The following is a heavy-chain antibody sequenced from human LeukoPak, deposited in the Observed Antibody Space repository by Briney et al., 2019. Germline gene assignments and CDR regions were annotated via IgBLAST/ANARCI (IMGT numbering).Heavy chain of an antibody. CDR2: ISAYNGNT. J-gene: IGHJ4*02. D-gene: IGHD1-26*01. CDR3: ARGMGGSTFADFDS. Sequence: ASVKVSCKASGYTFTSYGISWVRQAPGQGLEWMGWISAYNGNTNYAQKLQGRVTMASDTSTTTAYMELRSLTSADTAVYYCARGMGGSTFADFDSWGQETLVTVSS. V-gene: IGHV1-18*01. CDR1: GYTFTSYG.